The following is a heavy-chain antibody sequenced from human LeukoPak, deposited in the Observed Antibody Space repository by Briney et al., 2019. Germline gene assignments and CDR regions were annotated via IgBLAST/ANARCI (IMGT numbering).Heavy chain of an antibody. CDR1: GFSFSSWS. Sequence: GGSLRLSCAASGFSFSSWSMSWVRQAPGRRLEWVANMKEDGSEIYYVDSVQGRFTISRDNAKSSVYLQMNSLRGEDTAVYYCARENWGRFDYWGQGTLVTVSS. V-gene: IGHV3-7*01. CDR2: MKEDGSEI. CDR3: ARENWGRFDY. D-gene: IGHD7-27*01. J-gene: IGHJ4*02.